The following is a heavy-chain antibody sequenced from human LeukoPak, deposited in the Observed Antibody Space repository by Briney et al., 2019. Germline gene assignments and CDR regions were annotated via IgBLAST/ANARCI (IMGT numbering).Heavy chain of an antibody. J-gene: IGHJ4*02. CDR1: GFTVSSDL. CDR2: MNSGGDT. Sequence: GGSLRLSCVVSGFTVSSDLRNWVRQAPGKGLEWVSAMNSGGDTYYADSVRGRFIISRDKSRNTLYLQMNSLRVDDTAVYYCARGGSMVRGVLWGQGTLVTVSS. D-gene: IGHD3-10*01. V-gene: IGHV3-53*01. CDR3: ARGGSMVRGVL.